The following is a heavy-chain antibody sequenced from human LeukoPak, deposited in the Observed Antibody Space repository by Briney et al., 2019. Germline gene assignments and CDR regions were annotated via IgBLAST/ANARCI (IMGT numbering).Heavy chain of an antibody. D-gene: IGHD2-15*01. CDR1: GFTFSSYE. CDR3: ARAGVVAYIGALGYFDY. J-gene: IGHJ4*02. CDR2: IKQDGSEK. V-gene: IGHV3-7*01. Sequence: GGSLRLSCAASGFTFSSYEMNWVRQAPGKGLEWVANIKQDGSEKYYVDSVKGRFTISRDNAKNSLYLQMNSLRAEDTAVYYCARAGVVAYIGALGYFDYWGQGTLVTVSS.